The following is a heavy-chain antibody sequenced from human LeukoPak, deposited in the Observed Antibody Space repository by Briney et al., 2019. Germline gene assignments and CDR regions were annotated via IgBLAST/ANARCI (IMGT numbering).Heavy chain of an antibody. Sequence: GGSLRLSCAASGFTFSSYGMHWVRRAPGKGLEWVAVIWYDGSNKYYADSVKGRFTISRDNSKNTLYLQMNSLRAEDTAVYYCARTTRAMVANFDYWGQGTLVTVSS. D-gene: IGHD5-18*01. V-gene: IGHV3-33*01. CDR2: IWYDGSNK. CDR1: GFTFSSYG. CDR3: ARTTRAMVANFDY. J-gene: IGHJ4*02.